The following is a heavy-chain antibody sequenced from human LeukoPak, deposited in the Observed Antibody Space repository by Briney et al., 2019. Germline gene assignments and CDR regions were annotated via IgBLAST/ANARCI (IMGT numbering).Heavy chain of an antibody. V-gene: IGHV4-39*01. CDR1: GGSITSNYHY. Sequence: PSETPSLTCTVSGGSITSNYHYWGWIRQPPGKGLEWMGNIYHGGPTYYSPSLQSRITISVDTSKNQFYVKLRSVTAADTAVYYCARLLGSSYYSFDSWGQGTLVTVSS. J-gene: IGHJ4*02. D-gene: IGHD3-22*01. CDR2: IYHGGPT. CDR3: ARLLGSSYYSFDS.